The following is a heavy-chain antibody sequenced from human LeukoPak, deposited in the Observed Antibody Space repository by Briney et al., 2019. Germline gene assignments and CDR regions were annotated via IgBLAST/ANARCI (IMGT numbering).Heavy chain of an antibody. CDR2: ISYDGSNK. J-gene: IGHJ4*02. CDR3: AKERGLDYYGSGSYYKGIDY. Sequence: GGSLRLSCAASGFTFSSYAMHWVRQAPGKGLEWVAVISYDGSNKYYADSVKGRFTISRDNSKNTLYLQMNSLRAEDTAVYYCAKERGLDYYGSGSYYKGIDYWGQGTLVTVSS. CDR1: GFTFSSYA. V-gene: IGHV3-30*04. D-gene: IGHD3-10*01.